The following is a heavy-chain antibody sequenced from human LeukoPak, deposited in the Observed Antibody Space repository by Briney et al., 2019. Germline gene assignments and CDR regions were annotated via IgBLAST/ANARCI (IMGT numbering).Heavy chain of an antibody. V-gene: IGHV3-23*01. Sequence: GGSLRLSCAASGFTLSSYWMHWVRQAPGKGLVWVSAISGSGGGTYYADSVKGRSTISRDNSKNTLYLQMNSLRAEDTAVYYCAKDLRNLWFGGRQNDYWGQGTLVTVSS. D-gene: IGHD3-10*01. CDR1: GFTLSSYW. CDR3: AKDLRNLWFGGRQNDY. CDR2: ISGSGGGT. J-gene: IGHJ4*02.